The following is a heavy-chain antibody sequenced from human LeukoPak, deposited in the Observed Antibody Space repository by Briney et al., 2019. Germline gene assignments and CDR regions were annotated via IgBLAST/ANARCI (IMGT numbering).Heavy chain of an antibody. J-gene: IGHJ6*02. CDR3: VRGYSFSPYGMDV. CDR2: ISGTGGST. V-gene: IGHV3-23*01. D-gene: IGHD2-15*01. CDR1: GFTYSSYA. Sequence: GGSLRLSCAASGFTYSSYAKGGARQAPGKGLEWVSAISGTGGSTYYADSVKGRFTISRDNSKNTLYLQMSSLRAEDTAVYFCVRGYSFSPYGMDVWGQGTTVTVSS.